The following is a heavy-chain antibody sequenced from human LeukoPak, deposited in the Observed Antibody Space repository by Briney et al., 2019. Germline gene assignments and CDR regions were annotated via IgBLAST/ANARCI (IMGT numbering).Heavy chain of an antibody. CDR3: ARDSGSAVTPYYYYGMDV. J-gene: IGHJ6*04. V-gene: IGHV1-18*04. D-gene: IGHD4-17*01. CDR1: GYTFTSYG. CDR2: ISAYDGNT. Sequence: ASVRVSCKASGYTFTSYGISWVRQAPGQGLEWMGWISAYDGNTNYAQKLQGRVTMTTDTSTSTAYMKLRSLRSDDTAVYYCARDSGSAVTPYYYYGMDVWGKGTTVTVSS.